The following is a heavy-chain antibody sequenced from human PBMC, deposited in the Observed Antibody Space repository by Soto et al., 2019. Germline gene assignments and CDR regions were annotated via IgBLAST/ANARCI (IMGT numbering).Heavy chain of an antibody. CDR2: IIPLFGTA. Sequence: QVQLVQSGSEVKKPGSSVKVSCKASGGTFSTYAIDWVRQAPGQGLEWMGGIIPLFGTAKYAQNFQGRITITADAATNTAYMELRRLRSQDTAVYYCARGVHYDSSGYYYFYWGQGTLVTVSS. J-gene: IGHJ4*02. CDR1: GGTFSTYA. V-gene: IGHV1-69*01. D-gene: IGHD3-22*01. CDR3: ARGVHYDSSGYYYFY.